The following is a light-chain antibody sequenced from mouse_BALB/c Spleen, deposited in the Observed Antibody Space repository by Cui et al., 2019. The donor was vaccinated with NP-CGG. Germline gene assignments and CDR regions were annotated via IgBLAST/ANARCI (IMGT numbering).Light chain of an antibody. CDR2: GTN. CDR3: ALWYSNHWV. CDR1: TGAVTTSNY. J-gene: IGLJ1*01. V-gene: IGLV1*01. Sequence: QAVVTQEPALTTSPGYTVTLTCRSSTGAVTTSNYANWVQENPDHLFTGLIGGTNNRAPGVPARFSGSLIGDKAALTITGAQTEDEAIYFCALWYSNHWVFGGGTKLTVL.